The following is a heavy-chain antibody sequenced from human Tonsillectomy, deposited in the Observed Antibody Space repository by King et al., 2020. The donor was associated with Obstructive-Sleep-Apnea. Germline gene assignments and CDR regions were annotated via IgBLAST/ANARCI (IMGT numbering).Heavy chain of an antibody. D-gene: IGHD4-17*01. V-gene: IGHV3-23*04. CDR2: ISGSGGST. Sequence: VQLVESGGGLVQPGGSLRLSCAASGFTVSSYAMNWVRPAPGKGLEWVSGISGSGGSTYYADSVNGRFPISRDNSKATLYLQMNSLRAEDTAVYYCAKDRRVGDYPGNAFDIWGQGTMVTVSS. CDR3: AKDRRVGDYPGNAFDI. J-gene: IGHJ3*02. CDR1: GFTVSSYA.